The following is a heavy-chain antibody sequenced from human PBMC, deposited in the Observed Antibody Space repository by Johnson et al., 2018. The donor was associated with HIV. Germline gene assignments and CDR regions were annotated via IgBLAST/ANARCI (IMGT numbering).Heavy chain of an antibody. CDR3: ARRGRRADDAFDI. D-gene: IGHD3-16*01. Sequence: VQLVESVGGVVRPGGSLRLSCAASGFTFDDYGMSWVRQAPGKGLEWVSGISWNGGNTDYADSVKGRFTISRDNAKNSLYLQMNSLRVEDTAVYYCARRGRRADDAFDIWGQWTMVTVSS. J-gene: IGHJ3*02. V-gene: IGHV3-20*04. CDR2: ISWNGGNT. CDR1: GFTFDDYG.